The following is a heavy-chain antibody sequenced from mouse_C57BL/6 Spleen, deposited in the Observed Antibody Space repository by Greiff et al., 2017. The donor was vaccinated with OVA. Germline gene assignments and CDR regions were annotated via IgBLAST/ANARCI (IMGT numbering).Heavy chain of an antibody. V-gene: IGHV1-50*01. Sequence: VQLQQSGAELVKPGASVKLSCKASGYTFTSYWMQWVKQRPGQGLEWIGEIDPSDSYTNYNQKFKGKATLTVDTSSSTAYMQLSSLTSEDSAVYYCARRGGGGSYYAMDYWCQGTSVTVSS. CDR1: GYTFTSYW. CDR3: ARRGGGGSYYAMDY. J-gene: IGHJ4*01. CDR2: IDPSDSYT.